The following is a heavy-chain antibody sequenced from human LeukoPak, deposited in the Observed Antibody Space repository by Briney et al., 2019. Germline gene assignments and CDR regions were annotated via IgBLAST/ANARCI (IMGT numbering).Heavy chain of an antibody. CDR2: IRYDGNIK. CDR1: GFNFSAYG. V-gene: IGHV3-30*02. CDR3: AKPTSLKDANYGLTGTNY. J-gene: IGHJ4*02. D-gene: IGHD1-14*01. Sequence: GGSLRLSCAASGFNFSAYGMHWVRQAPGKGLEWVAFIRYDGNIKYYADSVKGRFTISRDNSENTLDLQMNSLRVEDTAVYYCAKPTSLKDANYGLTGTNYWGQGILVTVSS.